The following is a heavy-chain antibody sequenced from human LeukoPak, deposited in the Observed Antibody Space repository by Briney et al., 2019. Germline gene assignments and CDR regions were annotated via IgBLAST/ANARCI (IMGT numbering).Heavy chain of an antibody. CDR3: TTTYYDFWSGYYPDFDY. CDR1: GFTFSNAR. D-gene: IGHD3-3*01. J-gene: IGHJ4*02. V-gene: IGHV3-15*01. CDR2: IKSKTDGGTT. Sequence: GGSLRLSCAASGFTFSNARMSWVRQAPGKGLEWVGRIKSKTDGGTTDYAAPVKGRFTISRDDSKNTLYLQMNSLKTEDTAVYYCTTTYYDFWSGYYPDFDYWGQGTLVTVSS.